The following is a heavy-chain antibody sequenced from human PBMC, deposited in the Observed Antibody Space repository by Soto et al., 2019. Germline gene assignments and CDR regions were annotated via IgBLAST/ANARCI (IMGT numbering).Heavy chain of an antibody. V-gene: IGHV3-15*01. CDR2: IKSKTDGGTT. Sequence: PGGSLRLSCAASGFTFSNAWMSWVRQAPGKGLEWVGRIKSKTDGGTTDYAAPVKGRFTISRDDSKNTLYLQMNSLKTEDTAVYYCTTQTSDTIFGVVIHHPPRGLARRYFDYWGQATLVTVSS. J-gene: IGHJ4*02. CDR1: GFTFSNAW. D-gene: IGHD3-3*01. CDR3: TTQTSDTIFGVVIHHPPRGLARRYFDY.